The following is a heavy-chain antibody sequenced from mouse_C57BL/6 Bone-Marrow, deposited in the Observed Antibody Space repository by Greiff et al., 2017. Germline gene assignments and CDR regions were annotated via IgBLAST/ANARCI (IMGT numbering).Heavy chain of an antibody. CDR3: ARNCDDY. CDR2: IDPSDSYT. CDR1: GYTFTSYW. D-gene: IGHD4-1*01. Sequence: QVQLQQPGAELVKPGASVKLSCKASGYTFTSYWMQWVKQRPGQGLEWIGEIDPSDSYTNYNQKFKGKATLTVDTSTSTAYMQLSSLTSDDSAVYYSARNCDDYWGQGTTLTVSS. V-gene: IGHV1-50*01. J-gene: IGHJ2*01.